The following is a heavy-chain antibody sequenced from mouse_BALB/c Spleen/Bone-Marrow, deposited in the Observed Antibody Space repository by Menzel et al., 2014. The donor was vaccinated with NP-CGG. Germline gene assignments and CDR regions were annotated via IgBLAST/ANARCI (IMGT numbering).Heavy chain of an antibody. J-gene: IGHJ1*01. CDR3: AKLGRSYYYFDV. Sequence: VKLVDSGPGLVSPSQRLSITCTVSGFSLTDYGVSWIRQPPGKGLEWLGVIWGGGSTYYNSALKSRLSISKDNSKSQVFLKMNSLQTVDTAMYYCAKLGRSYYYFDVWGAGTTVTVSS. CDR1: GFSLTDYG. D-gene: IGHD1-1*01. CDR2: IWGGGST. V-gene: IGHV2-6-5*01.